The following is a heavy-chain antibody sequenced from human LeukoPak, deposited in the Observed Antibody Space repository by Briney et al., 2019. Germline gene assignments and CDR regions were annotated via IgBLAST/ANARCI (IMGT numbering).Heavy chain of an antibody. CDR2: IYTSGST. CDR3: ARVVIQAAAGTTDY. D-gene: IGHD6-13*01. J-gene: IGHJ4*02. V-gene: IGHV4-61*02. CDR1: GGSISSGSYY. Sequence: PSETLSLTCTVSGGSISSGSYYWRWLRQPAGKGLEWIGRIYTSGSTNYNPSLKSRVTISVDTSKNQFSLKLSSVTAADTAVYYCARVVIQAAAGTTDYWGQGTLVTVSS.